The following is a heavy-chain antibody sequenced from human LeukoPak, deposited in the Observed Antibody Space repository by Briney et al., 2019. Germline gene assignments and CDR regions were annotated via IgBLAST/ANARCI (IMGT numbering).Heavy chain of an antibody. CDR2: ISGSGEST. CDR1: GFTFSNYA. J-gene: IGHJ4*02. D-gene: IGHD7-27*01. V-gene: IGHV3-23*01. Sequence: GGSLRLSCAASGFTFSNYAITWIRQAPGKGLERVSEISGSGESTYYGDSVKGRFTISRDNSKNTLYLQMNSLRAGDTAVYYCAREHWDFDYWGQGTLVTVSS. CDR3: AREHWDFDY.